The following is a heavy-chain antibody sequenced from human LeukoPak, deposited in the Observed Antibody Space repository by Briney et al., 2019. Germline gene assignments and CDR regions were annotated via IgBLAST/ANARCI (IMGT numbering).Heavy chain of an antibody. CDR1: GFTFSSYA. Sequence: PGRSLRLSCAASGFTFSSYAMHWVRQAPGKGLEWVAVISYDGSNKYYADSVEGRFTISRDNSKNTLYLQMNSLRAEDTAVYYCARDPGYDSSGTTYSYGMNVWGQGTTVTVSS. CDR3: ARDPGYDSSGTTYSYGMNV. V-gene: IGHV3-30*04. D-gene: IGHD3-22*01. J-gene: IGHJ6*02. CDR2: ISYDGSNK.